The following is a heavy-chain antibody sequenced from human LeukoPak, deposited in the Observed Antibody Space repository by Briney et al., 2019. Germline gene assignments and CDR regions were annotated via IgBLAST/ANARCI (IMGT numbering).Heavy chain of an antibody. D-gene: IGHD3-9*01. J-gene: IGHJ4*02. Sequence: GGSLRLSCAASGFTFNSYAMSWVRQAPGKGLEWVANIKQDGSEKYYVDSVKGRFTISRDNAKNSLYLQMNSLRAEDTAVYYCARDRPYYDILTGDYWGQGTLVTVSS. CDR1: GFTFNSYA. CDR2: IKQDGSEK. CDR3: ARDRPYYDILTGDY. V-gene: IGHV3-7*01.